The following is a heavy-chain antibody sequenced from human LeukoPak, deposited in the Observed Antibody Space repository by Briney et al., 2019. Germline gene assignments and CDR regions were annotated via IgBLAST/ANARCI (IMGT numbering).Heavy chain of an antibody. V-gene: IGHV3-30*04. Sequence: PGGSLRLSCAASGFTFSSYAMHWVRQAPGKGLEWVAVISYDGSNKYYADSVKGRFTISRDNSKNTLYLQMNSLRAEDTAVYYCARDYDFWSGYSSGIDYWGQGTLVTVSS. D-gene: IGHD3-3*01. CDR1: GFTFSSYA. CDR3: ARDYDFWSGYSSGIDY. J-gene: IGHJ4*02. CDR2: ISYDGSNK.